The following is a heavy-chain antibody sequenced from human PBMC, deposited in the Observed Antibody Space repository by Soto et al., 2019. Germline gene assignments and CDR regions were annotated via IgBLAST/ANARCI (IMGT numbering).Heavy chain of an antibody. CDR3: ARERCSSPTCCLTQGPRVYYYYGIDV. J-gene: IGHJ6*02. CDR1: GYTFTGYY. D-gene: IGHD2-2*01. Sequence: ASVKVSCKASGYTFTGYYMHWVRQAPGQGLEWMGWINPNSGGTNYAQKFQGRVTMTRDTSISTAYMELSRLRSDDTAVYYCARERCSSPTCCLTQGPRVYYYYGIDVWGQGTTVTVSS. CDR2: INPNSGGT. V-gene: IGHV1-2*02.